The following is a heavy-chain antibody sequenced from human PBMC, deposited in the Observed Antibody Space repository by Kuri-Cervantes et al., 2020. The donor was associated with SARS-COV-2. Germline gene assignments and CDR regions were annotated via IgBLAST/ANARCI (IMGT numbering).Heavy chain of an antibody. V-gene: IGHV1-46*01. Sequence: ASSKVSCKASGYTFTSYYMQGGRQDPGQGLQWMGIIIPSGGSTSYEQKSLGRVTMTRNTNTNTVYLELSSLSSEDTTVFYCARGVSHIAAAGLYYFDYWGQGTLVTVSS. D-gene: IGHD6-13*01. CDR2: IIPSGGST. CDR3: ARGVSHIAAAGLYYFDY. J-gene: IGHJ4*02. CDR1: GYTFTSYY.